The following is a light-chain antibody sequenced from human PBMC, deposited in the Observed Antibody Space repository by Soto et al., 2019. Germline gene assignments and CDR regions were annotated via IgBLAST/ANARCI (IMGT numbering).Light chain of an antibody. J-gene: IGLJ3*02. CDR1: SDINVVDYD. Sequence: QSVLTQPPSSSASPGESARLTCTLPSDINVVDYDIYWYQQKPGSPPRYLLFYYSDSDKGQGSGVPSRFSGSKDASANTGCLLISGLQSEDEADYYCMIWPSKALRVFGGGTKVTVL. V-gene: IGLV5-37*01. CDR3: MIWPSKALRV. CDR2: YYSDSDK.